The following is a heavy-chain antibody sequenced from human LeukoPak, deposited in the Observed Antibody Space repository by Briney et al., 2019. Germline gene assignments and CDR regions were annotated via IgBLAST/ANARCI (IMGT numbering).Heavy chain of an antibody. CDR1: GASLNSDNYY. V-gene: IGHV4-61*02. CDR2: IYTTGST. J-gene: IGHJ5*02. CDR3: ANGTNWFDP. Sequence: SQTLSLTCTVYGASLNSDNYYWSWIRQPAGKGLEWIGRIYTTGSTNYNPSLNSRVSISVDTSKNQFSLKLSSVTAADTAVYYCANGTNWFDPWGQGTLVTVSS. D-gene: IGHD1-14*01.